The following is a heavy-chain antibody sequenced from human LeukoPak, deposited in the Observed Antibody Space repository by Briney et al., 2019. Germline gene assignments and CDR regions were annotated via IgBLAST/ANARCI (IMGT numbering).Heavy chain of an antibody. V-gene: IGHV3-9*01. D-gene: IGHD3-10*01. CDR2: ISWNSGSI. Sequence: PGRSLRLSCAASGFTFDDYAMHWVRQAPGKGLEWVSGISWNSGSIGYADSVKGRFTISRDNAKNSLYLQMNSLRAEDTALYYCAKALRGADAFDVWGQGTMVTVSS. CDR1: GFTFDDYA. CDR3: AKALRGADAFDV. J-gene: IGHJ3*01.